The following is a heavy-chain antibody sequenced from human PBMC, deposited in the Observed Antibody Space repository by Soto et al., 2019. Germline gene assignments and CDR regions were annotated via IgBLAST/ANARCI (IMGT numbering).Heavy chain of an antibody. CDR3: VISLTAADPFDS. J-gene: IGHJ4*02. Sequence: PGGSLRLSCAASGFTFSSYAMTWVRQAPGKGLEWVSAISGSGSGGSTYYADSVKGRFTISRDNSKNTLYLQMNSLRAEDTAIYYCVISLTAADPFDSWCQGPLVSVS. D-gene: IGHD6-25*01. V-gene: IGHV3-23*01. CDR1: GFTFSSYA. CDR2: ISGSGSGGST.